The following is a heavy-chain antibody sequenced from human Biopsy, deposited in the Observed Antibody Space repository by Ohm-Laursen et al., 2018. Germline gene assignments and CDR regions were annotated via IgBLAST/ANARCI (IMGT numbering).Heavy chain of an antibody. V-gene: IGHV4-59*08. J-gene: IGHJ4*02. Sequence: TLSLTCTVSSGSISSYYWSWIRQPPGKGLEWIGYIDYRGSTKYNPSLRSRVTMSIDTSRNQLSLKLSSVTAADTAVYYCATTTMDTSGWFGNYFDSWGQGTLVTVSA. CDR2: IDYRGST. D-gene: IGHD6-19*01. CDR1: SGSISSYY. CDR3: ATTTMDTSGWFGNYFDS.